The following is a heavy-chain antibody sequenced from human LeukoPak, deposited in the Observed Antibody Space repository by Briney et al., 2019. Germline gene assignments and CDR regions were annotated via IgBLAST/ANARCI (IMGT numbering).Heavy chain of an antibody. CDR2: INHSGST. D-gene: IGHD3-22*01. V-gene: IGHV4-34*01. CDR1: GGSFSGYY. CDR3: ARGPHTGVNYYDSSGYYY. Sequence: SETLSLTCAVYGGSFSGYYWSWIRQPPGKGLEWIGKINHSGSTNYNPSLKSRVTISVDTSKNQSSLKLSSVTAADTAVYYCARGPHTGVNYYDSSGYYYWGQGTLVTVSS. J-gene: IGHJ4*02.